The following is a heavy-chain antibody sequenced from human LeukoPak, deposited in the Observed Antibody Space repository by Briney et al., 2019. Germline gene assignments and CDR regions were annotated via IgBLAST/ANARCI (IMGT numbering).Heavy chain of an antibody. Sequence: GASVKVSCKASGYTFTGYYMHWVRRAPGQGLEWMGWINANSGGTNYAQKFQGRVTMTRDTSISTAYMELSRLRSDDTAVYYCARGTSLRSGYSSARIDYWGQGTLVTVSS. V-gene: IGHV1-2*02. CDR2: INANSGGT. J-gene: IGHJ4*02. CDR1: GYTFTGYY. CDR3: ARGTSLRSGYSSARIDY. D-gene: IGHD3-22*01.